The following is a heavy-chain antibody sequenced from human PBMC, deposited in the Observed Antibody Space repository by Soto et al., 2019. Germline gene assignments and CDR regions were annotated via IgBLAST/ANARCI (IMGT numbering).Heavy chain of an antibody. CDR3: ARDVKSSPSRGANWFDP. Sequence: QVQLQESGPGLVQPSGTLSLTCAVSGDSINNSHWWSWVRPTPGKGLEWIGETYHSGTTNYNPSLKTRVTISIDKSKIHFYLKMNTVTAAYPSVYYCARDVKSSPSRGANWFDPWGQGTLVTVSS. V-gene: IGHV4-4*02. CDR2: TYHSGTT. CDR1: GDSINNSHW. D-gene: IGHD6-6*01. J-gene: IGHJ5*02.